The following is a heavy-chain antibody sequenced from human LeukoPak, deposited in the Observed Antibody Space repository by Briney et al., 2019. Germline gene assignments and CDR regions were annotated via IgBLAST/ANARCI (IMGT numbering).Heavy chain of an antibody. D-gene: IGHD3-10*01. J-gene: IGHJ4*02. CDR3: ARIGAAVGTPFLDY. CDR1: GFTFSRYE. CDR2: ISSSGSTI. V-gene: IGHV3-48*03. Sequence: GGSLRLSCAASGFTFSRYEMNWVRQAPGKGLEWVSYISSSGSTIYYADSVKGRFTISRDNAKNSLYLQMNSLRAEDTAVYFLARIGAAVGTPFLDYWGQGTLVTVSS.